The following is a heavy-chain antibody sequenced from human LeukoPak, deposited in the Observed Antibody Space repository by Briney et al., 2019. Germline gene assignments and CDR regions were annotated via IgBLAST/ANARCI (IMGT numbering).Heavy chain of an antibody. CDR3: TKTTTGYSSGQYPGWPADH. Sequence: GGSLRLSCTASGFTFNNYAMYWSARAPRKGLNGAAGIFGGGGSAHYADSVKGRFTISRDNSKNTVYLQMDSLRGEDTALYYCTKTTTGYSSGQYPGWPADHWGQGALVTVSS. CDR2: IFGGGGSA. D-gene: IGHD3-22*01. J-gene: IGHJ4*02. CDR1: GFTFNNYA. V-gene: IGHV3-23*01.